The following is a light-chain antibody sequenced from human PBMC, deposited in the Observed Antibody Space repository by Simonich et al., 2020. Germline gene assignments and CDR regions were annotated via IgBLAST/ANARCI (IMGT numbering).Light chain of an antibody. V-gene: IGKV1D-16*01. CDR3: QQYNSYPWT. CDR2: AAS. Sequence: DIHMTQSPSSLSASVGDRVTITCRGGQGISSWLAWYQQKPEEAPKSLIYAASSLQRGVPSRFSGSGSGTDFTLTISSLQPEDFATYYCQQYNSYPWTFGQGTKVEIK. CDR1: QGISSW. J-gene: IGKJ1*01.